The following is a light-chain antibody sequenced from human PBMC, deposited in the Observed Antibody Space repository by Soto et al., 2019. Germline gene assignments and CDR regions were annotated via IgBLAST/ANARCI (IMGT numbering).Light chain of an antibody. CDR1: QSISSY. CDR3: QHYKMYSPWT. J-gene: IGKJ1*01. CDR2: MAS. V-gene: IGKV1-39*01. Sequence: ESQMPQSPYSISASVGYIFNITCLSSQSISSYLNWYQQKPGKAPKLLIHMASSLQSGVPSRFSGSGSGTEFTLTIRSLQPDDFATYYCQHYKMYSPWTFGQGHKGAIK.